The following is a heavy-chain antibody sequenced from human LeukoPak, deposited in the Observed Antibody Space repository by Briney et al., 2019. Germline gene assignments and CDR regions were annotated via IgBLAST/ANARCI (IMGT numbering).Heavy chain of an antibody. J-gene: IGHJ4*02. CDR1: GFTFSSYA. Sequence: GGSLRLSCAASGFTFSSYAMSWVRQAPGKGLEWVSAISGSGGSTYYADSVKGRFTISRDNSKNTLYLQMNSLRAEDTAVYYCARDDSLRGFGELLYYFDYWGQGTLVTVSS. D-gene: IGHD3-10*01. CDR3: ARDDSLRGFGELLYYFDY. CDR2: ISGSGGST. V-gene: IGHV3-23*01.